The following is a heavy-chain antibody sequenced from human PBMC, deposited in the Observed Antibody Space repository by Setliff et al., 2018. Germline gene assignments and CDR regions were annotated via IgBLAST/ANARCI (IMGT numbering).Heavy chain of an antibody. CDR1: GGSFSGYY. CDR3: ARGRNTAGYGLRYYGMDV. Sequence: PSETLSLTCAVYGGSFSGYYWSWIRQPPGKGLEWIGEINHSGSTNYNPSLKSRVTISVDTSKNQFSLKLSSVTAADTAVYYCARGRNTAGYGLRYYGMDVWGQGTTVTV. CDR2: INHSGST. V-gene: IGHV4-34*01. J-gene: IGHJ6*02. D-gene: IGHD5-18*01.